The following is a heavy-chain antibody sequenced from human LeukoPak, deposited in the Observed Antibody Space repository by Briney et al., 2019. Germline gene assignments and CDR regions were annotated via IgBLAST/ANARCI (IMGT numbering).Heavy chain of an antibody. V-gene: IGHV3-23*01. CDR2: ISTSGGNT. CDR1: GFTFSSNA. J-gene: IGHJ4*02. D-gene: IGHD1-1*01. CDR3: ATTKQARRYFDY. Sequence: PGGSLRLSCAGSGFTFSSNALSWVRQAPGKGLEWVSAISTSGGNTYYADSVRGRFTISRDNSKNTLYLQMNTLRAEDTAVYYCATTKQARRYFDYWAREPWSPSPQ.